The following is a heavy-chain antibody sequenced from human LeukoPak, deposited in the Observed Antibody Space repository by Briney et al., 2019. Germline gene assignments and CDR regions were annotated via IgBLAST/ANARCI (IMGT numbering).Heavy chain of an antibody. CDR3: ARDMSGTYSFDY. CDR1: GFTLTWHV. V-gene: IGHV3-64D*06. CDR2: IHHNGDIT. J-gene: IGHJ4*02. D-gene: IGHD1-26*01. Sequence: GGSLRLSCSASGFTLTWHVMHWVRQAPGKALEYVSFIHHNGDITSYTDSVRCRFTVSRDNSKNTLFLELSSLRTDDTAVYYCARDMSGTYSFDYWGQGTLVTVSS.